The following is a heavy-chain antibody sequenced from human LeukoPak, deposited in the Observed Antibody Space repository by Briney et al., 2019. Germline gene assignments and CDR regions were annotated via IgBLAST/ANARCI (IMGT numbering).Heavy chain of an antibody. CDR3: ASATLRCSGGSCYEMDV. CDR1: GGTFSSYA. Sequence: SVKVSCKASGGTFSSYAISWVRQAPGQGLEWMGGIIPIFGTANYAQKFQGRVTITADKSTSTAYMELRSLRSEDTAVFYCASATLRCSGGSCYEMDVWGKGTTVTVSS. V-gene: IGHV1-69*06. CDR2: IIPIFGTA. J-gene: IGHJ6*04. D-gene: IGHD2-15*01.